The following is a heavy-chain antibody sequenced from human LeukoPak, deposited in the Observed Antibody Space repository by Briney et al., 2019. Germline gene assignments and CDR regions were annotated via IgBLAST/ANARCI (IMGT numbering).Heavy chain of an antibody. Sequence: GESLTISCRGSGYSFATYWIGWVRQMPGKGLEWMAVIYPGDSDTRYSPSFQGQVTISADKSINTAYLQWSSLKASDSAMYYCAGLGGENYYDSSGYYYAWLDPWGQGTLVTVSS. CDR1: GYSFATYW. J-gene: IGHJ5*02. CDR2: IYPGDSDT. D-gene: IGHD3-22*01. V-gene: IGHV5-51*01. CDR3: AGLGGENYYDSSGYYYAWLDP.